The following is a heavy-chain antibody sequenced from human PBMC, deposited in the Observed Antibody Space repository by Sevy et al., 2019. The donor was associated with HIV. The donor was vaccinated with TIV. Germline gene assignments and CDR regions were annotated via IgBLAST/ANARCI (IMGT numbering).Heavy chain of an antibody. J-gene: IGHJ5*01. CDR1: GFNVRSFS. D-gene: IGHD2-21*01. CDR3: ARDSARVIVPTAGFDS. CDR2: ILYNVRTE. V-gene: IGHV3-33*01. Sequence: GGSLRLSCSASGFNVRSFSMHWVRQAPGKGLEWVAAILYNVRTEEYADSVRGRFTISRDNSKNTVNLEMNSLGVEDTALYFCARDSARVIVPTAGFDSWGQGVLVTVSS.